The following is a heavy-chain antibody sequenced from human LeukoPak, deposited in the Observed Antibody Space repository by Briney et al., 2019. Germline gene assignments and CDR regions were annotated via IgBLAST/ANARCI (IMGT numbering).Heavy chain of an antibody. V-gene: IGHV4-59*01. Sequence: SETLSLTCTVSGGSLSSYYWSWIRQPPGEGLEWIGYIYSSGSTNYNPSLKSRVTISVDTSKNQFSLKLISMIAADTAVYYCVRGCAVGSGYYYDYWGQGTLVTVSS. CDR2: IYSSGST. D-gene: IGHD2-15*01. CDR3: VRGCAVGSGYYYDY. CDR1: GGSLSSYY. J-gene: IGHJ4*02.